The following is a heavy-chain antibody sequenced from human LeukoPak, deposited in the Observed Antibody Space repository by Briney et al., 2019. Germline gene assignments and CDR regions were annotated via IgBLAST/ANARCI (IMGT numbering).Heavy chain of an antibody. V-gene: IGHV1-18*01. CDR1: GYTFTSYG. CDR2: ISAYNGNT. CDR3: ARVVGGSYYSANCFDY. Sequence: GASVKVSCKPSGYTFTSYGISWVRQAPGQGLEWMGWISAYNGNTNYAQKLQGRVTVTTDTSTSTAYMELRSLRSDDTAVYYCARVVGGSYYSANCFDYWGQGTLVTVFS. D-gene: IGHD1-26*01. J-gene: IGHJ4*02.